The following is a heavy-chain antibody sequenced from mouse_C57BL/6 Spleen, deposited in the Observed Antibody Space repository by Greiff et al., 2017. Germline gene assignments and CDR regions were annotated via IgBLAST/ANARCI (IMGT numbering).Heavy chain of an antibody. Sequence: VQLQQPGAELVRPGSSVKLSCKASGYTFTSYWMHWVKQRPIQGLEWIGNIDPSDSETHYNQKFKDKATLTVDKSSSTAYMQLSSLTSEDSAVFYCARGGTTVVALDYWYFDVWGTGTTVTVSS. J-gene: IGHJ1*03. CDR1: GYTFTSYW. V-gene: IGHV1-52*01. D-gene: IGHD1-1*01. CDR2: IDPSDSET. CDR3: ARGGTTVVALDYWYFDV.